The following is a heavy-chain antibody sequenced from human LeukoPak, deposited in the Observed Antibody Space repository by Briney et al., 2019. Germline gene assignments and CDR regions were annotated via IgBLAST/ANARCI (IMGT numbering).Heavy chain of an antibody. V-gene: IGHV4-59*01. D-gene: IGHD6-13*01. CDR2: IYSSGST. Sequence: SETLSLTCTVSGASINSYYWSWIRQPPGKGLEWIGYIYSSGSTNYNPSLKSRVTISVDTSKNQFSLKLTSMTAADTAVYHCARRGYSSSRHFDYWGQGTLVTVSS. J-gene: IGHJ4*02. CDR1: GASINSYY. CDR3: ARRGYSSSRHFDY.